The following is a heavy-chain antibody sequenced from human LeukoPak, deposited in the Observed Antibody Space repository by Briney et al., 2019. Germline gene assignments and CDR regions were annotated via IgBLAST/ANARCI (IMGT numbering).Heavy chain of an antibody. CDR1: GFTFSSHW. Sequence: GGSLRLSCAASGFTFSSHWMHWVRQAPGKGLVWVSRIKSDGITTNYADFVRGRFTISRDNAKNTLYLQINSLRAEDTAVYYCAKDRRVDDAFDIWGQGTMVTVSS. CDR3: AKDRRVDDAFDI. V-gene: IGHV3-74*01. D-gene: IGHD5-12*01. J-gene: IGHJ3*02. CDR2: IKSDGITT.